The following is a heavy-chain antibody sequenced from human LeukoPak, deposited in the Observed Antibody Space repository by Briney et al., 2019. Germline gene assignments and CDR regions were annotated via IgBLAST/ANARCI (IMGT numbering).Heavy chain of an antibody. CDR3: ASDAHKFNPTIFDY. D-gene: IGHD1-26*01. J-gene: IGHJ4*02. CDR1: GNSISSGYY. CDR2: IYYSGST. V-gene: IGHV4-38-2*02. Sequence: PSETLSLTCTVSGNSISSGYYWDWIRQPPGKGLEWIGSIYYSGSTYYNPSLKSRVTISVDTSKNQFSLKLSPVTAADTAVYYCASDAHKFNPTIFDYWGQGTLVTVSS.